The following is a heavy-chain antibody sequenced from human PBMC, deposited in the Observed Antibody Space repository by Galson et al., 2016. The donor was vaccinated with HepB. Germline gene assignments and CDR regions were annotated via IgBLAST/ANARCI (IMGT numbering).Heavy chain of an antibody. CDR3: AKDWGLGV. CDR1: GFTFSIEA. D-gene: IGHD3-16*01. J-gene: IGHJ6*02. CDR2: TSYDGETK. Sequence: SLRLSCADSGFTFSIEAMYWVRQAPDKGLEFVAATSYDGETKYYADSVRGRFTISRDNSKNTLYLQMNSLRVVDTALYYCAKDWGLGVWGQGTTVTVSS. V-gene: IGHV3-30-3*02.